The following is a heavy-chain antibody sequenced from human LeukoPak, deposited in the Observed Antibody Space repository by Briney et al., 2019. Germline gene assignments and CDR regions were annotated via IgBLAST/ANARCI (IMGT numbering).Heavy chain of an antibody. CDR2: ISYSGST. CDR3: ARHEGYRIAAASTKY. Sequence: SETLSLTCTVSGGSISGTSYYWGWIRQPPGNGLEWIGSISYSGSTYYNPSLKGRVTISVDTSKNQFSLKLSSVTAADTAVYYCARHEGYRIAAASTKYWGQGTLVTVSS. CDR1: GGSISGTSYY. D-gene: IGHD6-13*01. V-gene: IGHV4-39*01. J-gene: IGHJ4*02.